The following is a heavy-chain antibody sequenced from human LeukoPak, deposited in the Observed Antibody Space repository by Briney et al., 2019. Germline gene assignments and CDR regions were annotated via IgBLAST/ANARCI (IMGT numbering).Heavy chain of an antibody. CDR1: GFTFSSYA. CDR2: ISGSGGST. V-gene: IGHV3-23*01. D-gene: IGHD3-10*01. CDR3: AKGGLLWFGEFHY. Sequence: GGSLRLSCAASGFTFSSYAMSWVRQAPGKGLEWVSGISGSGGSTYYADSVKGRFTISRDNSKNTLYLQMNSLRAEDTAVYYCAKGGLLWFGEFHYWGQGTLVTVSS. J-gene: IGHJ4*02.